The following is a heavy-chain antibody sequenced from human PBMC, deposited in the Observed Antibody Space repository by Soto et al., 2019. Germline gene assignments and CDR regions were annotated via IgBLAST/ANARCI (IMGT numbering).Heavy chain of an antibody. J-gene: IGHJ4*02. D-gene: IGHD5-12*01. V-gene: IGHV3-23*01. CDR2: ITSSGSSI. CDR1: GFTFSDYA. CDR3: AKGAEGYVVSSLDY. Sequence: EVQLLESGGGFVQPGGSLRLSCAASGFTFSDYAMTWVRQAPGKGLEWVSAITSSGSSIYYAESVKGRFTISRDNSKSTLYLQMNSLRAEDTATYYCAKGAEGYVVSSLDYWGQGTLVTVSS.